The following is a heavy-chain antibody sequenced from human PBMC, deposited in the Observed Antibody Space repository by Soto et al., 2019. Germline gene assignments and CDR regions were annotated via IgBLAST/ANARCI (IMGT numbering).Heavy chain of an antibody. Sequence: EVQLVESGGGLVKPGGSLRLSCAASGFTFSSYSMNWVRQAPGKGLEWVSSISSSSSYIYYADSVKGRFTISRDNAKNSLYLQMNRLRAEDTAVYYCARDLRYCSSTSCYPNYYYYMDVWGKGTTVTVSS. V-gene: IGHV3-21*01. CDR3: ARDLRYCSSTSCYPNYYYYMDV. CDR2: ISSSSSYI. J-gene: IGHJ6*03. CDR1: GFTFSSYS. D-gene: IGHD2-2*01.